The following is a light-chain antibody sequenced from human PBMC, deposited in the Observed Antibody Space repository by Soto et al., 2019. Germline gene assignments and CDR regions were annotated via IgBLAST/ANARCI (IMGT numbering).Light chain of an antibody. CDR2: KSS. V-gene: IGKV1-5*03. J-gene: IGKJ4*01. CDR3: QQYNSYPLT. Sequence: DIQMTQSPSTLSASVGDRVTITCRASQSISSWLAWYQQKPGKAPKLLIYKSSSLESGLPSRFSASGSGTEFTLTISRLQPDDFATYYCQQYNSYPLTFGGRTKVEI. CDR1: QSISSW.